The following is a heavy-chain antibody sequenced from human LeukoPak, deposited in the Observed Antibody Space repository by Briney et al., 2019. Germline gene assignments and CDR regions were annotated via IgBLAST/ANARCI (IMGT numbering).Heavy chain of an antibody. CDR2: IYYSGST. CDR3: ARNNTLMMYPRGGEDKGFDY. CDR1: GGSISSSSYY. V-gene: IGHV4-39*01. Sequence: SETLSLTCTVSGGSISSSSYYWGWIRQPPGKGLEWIGSIYYSGSTHYNPSLNSRVTISVDTSKNEFSLKLSSVTAADTAVYYCARNNTLMMYPRGGEDKGFDYWGRGTLVTVSS. J-gene: IGHJ4*02. D-gene: IGHD2-8*01.